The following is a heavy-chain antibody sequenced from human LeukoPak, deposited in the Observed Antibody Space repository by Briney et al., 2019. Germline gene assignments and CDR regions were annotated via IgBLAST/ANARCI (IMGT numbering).Heavy chain of an antibody. J-gene: IGHJ4*02. V-gene: IGHV4-61*09. CDR3: ARDTYYYDSSGFLSGDY. D-gene: IGHD3-22*01. CDR2: IHTSGTM. CDR1: GGSVSTGSYY. Sequence: SETLSLTCTVSGGSVSTGSYYWSWIRQPAGRGLEWIGHIHTSGTMNYNASLKSRVRISVETSKNQFSLRLSSVTAADTAVYYCARDTYYYDSSGFLSGDYWGQGTLVTVSS.